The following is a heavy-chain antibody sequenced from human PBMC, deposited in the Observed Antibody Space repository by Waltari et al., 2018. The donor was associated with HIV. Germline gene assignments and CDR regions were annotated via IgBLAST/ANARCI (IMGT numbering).Heavy chain of an antibody. D-gene: IGHD2-21*02. Sequence: SGPGLVNPSHTLSLTCTVSGGSISSGSFYWNWIRQPAGKGLEWIGRIYTSGSTKYNPSLKSRVTISVDTSKNQFSLTRNSVTAADTAVYYCARAEGGNSWVHFDYCGQGTLVTVSS. CDR2: IYTSGST. CDR1: GGSISSGSFY. V-gene: IGHV4-61*02. J-gene: IGHJ4*02. CDR3: ARAEGGNSWVHFDY.